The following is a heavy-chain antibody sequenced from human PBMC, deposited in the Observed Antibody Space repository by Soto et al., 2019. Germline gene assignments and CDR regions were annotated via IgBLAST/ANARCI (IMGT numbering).Heavy chain of an antibody. CDR1: GFTVSSNY. CDR2: IYSGGST. V-gene: IGHV3-53*01. D-gene: IGHD2-21*02. Sequence: GGSLRLSCAASGFTVSSNYMSWVRQAPGKGLEWVSVIYSGGSTYYADSVKGQFTISRDNSKNTLYLQMNSLRAEDTAVYYCARGGIVVVTAIPWAIFDYWGQGTLVTVSS. J-gene: IGHJ4*02. CDR3: ARGGIVVVTAIPWAIFDY.